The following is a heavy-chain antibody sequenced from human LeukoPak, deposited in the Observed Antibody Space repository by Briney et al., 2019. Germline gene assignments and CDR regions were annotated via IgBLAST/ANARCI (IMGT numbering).Heavy chain of an antibody. J-gene: IGHJ6*02. V-gene: IGHV3-43*02. CDR2: INSDGGKT. D-gene: IGHD1-26*01. Sequence: PGGSLRLSCAASGFAFHAFDMYWVRQAPGKGLEWVSRINSDGGKTYYADAVRGRFTISRENSKNSRYAQMNRLRPDDAALYYCATWAFYHGLDVWGQGTTVSVSS. CDR3: ATWAFYHGLDV. CDR1: GFAFHAFD.